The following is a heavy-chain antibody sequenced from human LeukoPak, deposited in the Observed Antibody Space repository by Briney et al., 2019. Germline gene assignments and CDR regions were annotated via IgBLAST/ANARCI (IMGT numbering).Heavy chain of an antibody. Sequence: PGGSLRLSCAASGFTVGSNYMSWVRQAPGKGLEWVSVIYSGGSTYYADSVKGRFTISRDNSKNTLYLQMNSLRAEDTAVYYCARATPKHYSYGIFDYWGQGTLVTVSS. J-gene: IGHJ4*02. CDR2: IYSGGST. V-gene: IGHV3-53*01. D-gene: IGHD5-18*01. CDR3: ARATPKHYSYGIFDY. CDR1: GFTVGSNY.